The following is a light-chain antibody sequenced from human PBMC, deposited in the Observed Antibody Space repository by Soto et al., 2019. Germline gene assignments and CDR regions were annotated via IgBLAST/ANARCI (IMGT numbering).Light chain of an antibody. V-gene: IGKV3-11*01. CDR3: QQRRDT. J-gene: IGKJ5*01. CDR2: DAS. Sequence: DIVLTQSPATLSLSPGERATLSCRASQSVSSYLAWYQQKPGQAPRLLIYDASNRATGIPARFSGRGSGTDFTLTISSLEPEDFAVYYCQQRRDTFGQGTRLE. CDR1: QSVSSY.